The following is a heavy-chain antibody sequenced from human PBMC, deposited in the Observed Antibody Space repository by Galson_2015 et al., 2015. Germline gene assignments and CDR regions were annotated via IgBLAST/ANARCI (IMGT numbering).Heavy chain of an antibody. CDR2: ISYDGSNK. CDR3: AKGLGSGGTARVPYYYGMDV. CDR1: GFTFSSYG. Sequence: SLRLSCAASGFTFSSYGMHWVRQAPGKGLEWVAVISYDGSNKYYADSVKGRFTISRDNSKNTLYLQMNSLRAEDTAVYYCAKGLGSGGTARVPYYYGMDVWGQGTTVTVSS. J-gene: IGHJ6*02. D-gene: IGHD3-10*01. V-gene: IGHV3-30*18.